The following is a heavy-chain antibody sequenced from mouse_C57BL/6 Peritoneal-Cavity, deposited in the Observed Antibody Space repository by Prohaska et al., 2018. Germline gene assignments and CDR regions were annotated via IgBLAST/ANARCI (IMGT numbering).Heavy chain of an antibody. CDR2: IFPGSGIT. V-gene: IGHV1-75*01. J-gene: IGHJ2*01. Sequence: QVQLQQSGPELVKPGASVKISCKASGYTFTDYYINWVKQRPGQGLEWIGWIFPGSGITYYNEKFKGKATLTVDKSSITAYMLLSSLTSEDSAVYFCARSYYYGSSYYFDYWGQGTTLTVSS. CDR1: GYTFTDYY. CDR3: ARSYYYGSSYYFDY. D-gene: IGHD1-1*01.